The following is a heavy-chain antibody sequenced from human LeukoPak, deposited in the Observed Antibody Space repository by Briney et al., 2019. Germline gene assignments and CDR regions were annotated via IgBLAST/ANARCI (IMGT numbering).Heavy chain of an antibody. V-gene: IGHV3-23*01. Sequence: PGGSLRLSCAASGFTFSSYAMSWVRQAPRKGREWVSAISGSGGSTYYADSVKGRFTISRDNSKNTLYLQMNSLRAEDTAVYYCAKDSYLSLAHVAFDIWGQGTMVTVSS. CDR1: GFTFSSYA. CDR2: ISGSGGST. CDR3: AKDSYLSLAHVAFDI. D-gene: IGHD2-2*02. J-gene: IGHJ3*02.